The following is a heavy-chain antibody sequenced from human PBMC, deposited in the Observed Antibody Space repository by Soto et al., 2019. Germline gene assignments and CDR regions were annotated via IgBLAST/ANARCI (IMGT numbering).Heavy chain of an antibody. Sequence: ASVKVSCKASGYTFTSYYMHWVRQAPGQGLEWMGIINPSGGSTSYAQKFQGRVTMTRDTSTSIVYMELSSLRSEDTAVYYCARPVYCSGGSCYSGGAFDIWGQGTMVTVSS. V-gene: IGHV1-46*03. D-gene: IGHD2-15*01. CDR1: GYTFTSYY. J-gene: IGHJ3*02. CDR3: ARPVYCSGGSCYSGGAFDI. CDR2: INPSGGST.